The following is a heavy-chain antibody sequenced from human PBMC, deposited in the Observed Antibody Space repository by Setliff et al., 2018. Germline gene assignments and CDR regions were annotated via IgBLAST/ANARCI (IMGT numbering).Heavy chain of an antibody. CDR3: ARVPLPLDIVVVVAATPLEYYYYMDV. D-gene: IGHD2-15*01. CDR2: INAGNGNT. V-gene: IGHV1-3*01. Sequence: GASVKVSCKASGYIFTYYAIHWVRQAPGQRFEWMGWINAGNGNTKYSQKFQGRVTITRDTSASTAYMELRSLRSDDTAVYYCARVPLPLDIVVVVAATPLEYYYYMDVWGKGTTVTVSS. CDR1: GYIFTYYA. J-gene: IGHJ6*03.